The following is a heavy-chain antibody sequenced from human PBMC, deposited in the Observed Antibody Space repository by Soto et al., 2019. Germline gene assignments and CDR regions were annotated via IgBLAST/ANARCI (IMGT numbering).Heavy chain of an antibody. CDR1: GYRFTSYA. CDR2: INAGNGNI. Sequence: ASVKVSCKASGYRFTSYAMHWVRQAPGQRLEWMGWINAGNGNIKYSQKFQGRVTITRDTSASTAYMELSSLRSEDTAVYYCARSIVVVTALDYWGQGTLVTVSS. D-gene: IGHD2-21*02. V-gene: IGHV1-3*01. CDR3: ARSIVVVTALDY. J-gene: IGHJ4*02.